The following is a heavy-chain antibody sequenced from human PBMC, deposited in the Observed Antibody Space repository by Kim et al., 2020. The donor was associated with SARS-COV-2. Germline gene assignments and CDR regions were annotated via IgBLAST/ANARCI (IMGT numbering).Heavy chain of an antibody. CDR3: VKDETIFGVVANFDY. CDR2: ISSNGGST. V-gene: IGHV3-64D*06. Sequence: GGSLRLSCSASGFTFSSYAMHWVRQAPGKGLEYVSAISSNGGSTYYADSVKGRFTISRDNSKNTLYLQMSSLRAEDTAVYYCVKDETIFGVVANFDYWGQGTLVTVSS. D-gene: IGHD3-3*01. CDR1: GFTFSSYA. J-gene: IGHJ4*02.